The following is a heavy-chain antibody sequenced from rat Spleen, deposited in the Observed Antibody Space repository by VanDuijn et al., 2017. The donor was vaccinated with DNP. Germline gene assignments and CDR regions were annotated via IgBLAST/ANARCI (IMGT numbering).Heavy chain of an antibody. CDR3: ARSDYSDDTYYYGYFDY. CDR1: GFSLTSYS. J-gene: IGHJ2*01. Sequence: QVQLKESGPGLVQPSQTLSLTCTVSGFSLTSYSLAWVRQPPGKGLEWIAAMSSGGITYYTSVLKSRLSISRDTSKSQVFLKMSSLQTEDTAMYFCARSDYSDDTYYYGYFDYWGQGVMVTVSS. CDR2: MSSGGIT. D-gene: IGHD1-12*02. V-gene: IGHV2-6*01.